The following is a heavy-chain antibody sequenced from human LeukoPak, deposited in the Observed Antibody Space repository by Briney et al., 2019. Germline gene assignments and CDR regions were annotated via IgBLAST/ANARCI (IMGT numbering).Heavy chain of an antibody. J-gene: IGHJ4*02. CDR3: ARDPGWGALDH. CDR2: ISASSSFI. Sequence: GGSLRLSCAASGFTFSSYSMNWVRQAPGKGLEWVSSISASSSFIYYADSVKGRLTISRDNAKNSLYLQMNSLRAEDTAVYYCARDPGWGALDHWGQGTLVTVS. CDR1: GFTFSSYS. D-gene: IGHD3-16*01. V-gene: IGHV3-21*01.